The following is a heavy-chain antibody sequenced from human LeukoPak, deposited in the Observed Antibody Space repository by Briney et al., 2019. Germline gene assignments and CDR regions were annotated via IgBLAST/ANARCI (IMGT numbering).Heavy chain of an antibody. CDR1: GFTFSSYG. Sequence: GGSLRLSCAASGFTFSSYGMHWVRQAPGKGLEWVAFIRYDGSNKYYADSVKGRFTISRDNSKNMLYLQMNSLRAEDTAVYYCAKDERYSYGLGGYWGQGTLVTVSS. J-gene: IGHJ4*02. D-gene: IGHD5-18*01. V-gene: IGHV3-30*02. CDR2: IRYDGSNK. CDR3: AKDERYSYGLGGY.